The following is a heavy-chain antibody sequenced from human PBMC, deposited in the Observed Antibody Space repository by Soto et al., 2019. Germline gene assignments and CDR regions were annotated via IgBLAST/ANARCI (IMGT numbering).Heavy chain of an antibody. CDR2: IWYDGTKK. J-gene: IGHJ5*02. CDR3: ARDVVTAVAGSVNWFDP. CDR1: GFSLRTYG. V-gene: IGHV3-33*01. D-gene: IGHD6-19*01. Sequence: QVQLVESGGGVVQSGRSLTLSCAASGFSLRTYGMQWLRRAPGKGLEWVAFIWYDGTKKSYANSVKGRSTISKDNSNNILYLQMSGLRAEDTAVYYWARDVVTAVAGSVNWFDPWGQGTLVTVSS.